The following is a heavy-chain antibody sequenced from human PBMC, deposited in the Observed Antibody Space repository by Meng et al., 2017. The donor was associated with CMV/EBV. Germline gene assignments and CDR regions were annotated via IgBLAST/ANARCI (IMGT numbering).Heavy chain of an antibody. D-gene: IGHD3-3*01. Sequence: QVQRVQSGAEVKKPGSSVTVSCKASGYTFNGYGIHWVRQAPGQRLEWMGWINAGDGNRKYSQKFQDRVTITRDTSASTAYMELSSLRSEDTAVYYCARGNGVAHDYWGQGTLVTVSS. CDR3: ARGNGVAHDY. CDR1: GYTFNGYG. J-gene: IGHJ4*02. CDR2: INAGDGNR. V-gene: IGHV1-3*01.